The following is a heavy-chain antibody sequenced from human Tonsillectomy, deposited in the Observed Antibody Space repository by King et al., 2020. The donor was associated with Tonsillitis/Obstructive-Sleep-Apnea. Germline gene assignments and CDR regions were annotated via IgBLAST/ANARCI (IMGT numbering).Heavy chain of an antibody. Sequence: ITLKESGRALVKPTDTLTLTCSLSGFSISTYGVGVGWIRQPPGKALECLALIYWDDDKRYSPSLKSRLTITKDTSKNQVVLTMTNMDPVDTATYFCAHRMSPLGDYSGSGALDSWGQGTLVTVSS. CDR2: IYWDDDK. J-gene: IGHJ4*02. V-gene: IGHV2-5*02. CDR3: AHRMSPLGDYSGSGALDS. D-gene: IGHD3-10*01. CDR1: GFSISTYGVG.